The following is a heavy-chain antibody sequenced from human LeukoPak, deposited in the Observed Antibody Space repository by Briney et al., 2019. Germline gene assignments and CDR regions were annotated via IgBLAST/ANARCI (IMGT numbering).Heavy chain of an antibody. CDR1: GYTFTGYY. V-gene: IGHV1-2*04. Sequence: GASVKVSCKASGYTFTGYYMHWVRQAPGQGLEWMGWINPNSGGTNYAQKFQGWVTMTRDTSISTAYMELSRLRSDDTAVYYCAREIDGSSSGRDAFDIWGQGTMVTVSS. CDR2: INPNSGGT. D-gene: IGHD6-13*01. CDR3: AREIDGSSSGRDAFDI. J-gene: IGHJ3*02.